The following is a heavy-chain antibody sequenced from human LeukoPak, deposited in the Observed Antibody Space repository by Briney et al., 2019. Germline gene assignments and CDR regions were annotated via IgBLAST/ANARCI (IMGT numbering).Heavy chain of an antibody. CDR2: ISGSAGST. D-gene: IGHD5-18*01. V-gene: IGHV3-23*01. CDR3: ARYRGYSYGTGYYSYGMDV. J-gene: IGHJ6*02. Sequence: PGRCLTPARAPSGFTFSSYGISWVRQAGGKGMEWVAAISGSAGSTYYAACVKGPFTISRHNTKNTRHLHMNWPRTRESAAWYTARYRGYSYGTGYYSYGMDVWGQGTTVTVSS. CDR1: GFTFSSYG.